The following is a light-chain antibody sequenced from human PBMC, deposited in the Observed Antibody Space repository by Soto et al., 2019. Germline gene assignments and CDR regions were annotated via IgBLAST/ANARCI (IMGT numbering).Light chain of an antibody. CDR1: QSVPSNS. V-gene: IGKV3-20*01. CDR2: DAS. CDR3: QQYGDSRT. Sequence: DILLTQSPGTLSLSQGERATLSCRASQSVPSNSLAWYQQKPGQAPRLLIYDASSRAAGIPDRFSGSGSGTDFTLTISRLEPEDFAVYYCQQYGDSRTFGQGTKVEIK. J-gene: IGKJ1*01.